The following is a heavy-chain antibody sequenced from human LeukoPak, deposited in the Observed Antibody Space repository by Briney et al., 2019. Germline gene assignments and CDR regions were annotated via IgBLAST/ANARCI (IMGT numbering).Heavy chain of an antibody. CDR1: GVTVSINY. V-gene: IGHV3-66*01. Sequence: GGSLRLSCAASGVTVSINYMRWVRQAPGKGLEWVSVIYSGGSTYYADSVKGRFTIARDNSKNTLYLQMNSRRLEDKDAYYYARDSGWYSGPYYFDYWGQGTLVTVSS. CDR2: IYSGGST. D-gene: IGHD6-19*01. J-gene: IGHJ4*02. CDR3: ARDSGWYSGPYYFDY.